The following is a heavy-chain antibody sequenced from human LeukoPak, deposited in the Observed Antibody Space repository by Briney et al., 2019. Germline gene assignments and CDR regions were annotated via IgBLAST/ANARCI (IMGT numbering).Heavy chain of an antibody. CDR1: GFTFSSYG. J-gene: IGHJ4*02. V-gene: IGHV3-33*01. CDR2: IWYDGSNK. CDR3: ARDPGEPYFDY. D-gene: IGHD1-14*01. Sequence: GGSLRLSCAASGFTFSSYGMHWVRQAPGKGLEWVAVIWYDGSNKYHADSVKGRFTISRDNSKNTLYLQMNSLRAEDTAVYYCARDPGEPYFDYWGQGTLVTVSS.